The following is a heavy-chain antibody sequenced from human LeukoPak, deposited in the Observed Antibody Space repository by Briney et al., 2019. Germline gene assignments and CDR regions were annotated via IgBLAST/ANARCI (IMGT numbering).Heavy chain of an antibody. V-gene: IGHV3-33*01. D-gene: IGHD6-19*01. J-gene: IGHJ4*02. CDR1: GFTFSSYG. CDR3: AREYTSGRSFDY. CDR2: IWYDGSNK. Sequence: QSGGSLRLSCAASGFTFSSYGMHWVRQAPGKGLEWVAVIWYDGSNKYYADSVKGRFTISRDNSKNTLYLRMNSLRAEDTAMYYCAREYTSGRSFDYWGQGTLVTVSS.